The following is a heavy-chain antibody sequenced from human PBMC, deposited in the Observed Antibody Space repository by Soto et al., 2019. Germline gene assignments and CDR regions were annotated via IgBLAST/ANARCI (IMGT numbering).Heavy chain of an antibody. CDR2: TWSGGRRE. CDR1: GFTFSHYG. Sequence: QVPLVESGGGVVQPGTSLRLSCAASGFTFSHYGIHWVRQAPGKGLEWVAVTWSGGRREDYADSVRGRFTVSRDNSKTTVYLQMNSLRVEDTAVYYCAKDDDTSSHYSLLDFRGQGTLVTVSS. CDR3: AKDDDTSSHYSLLDF. J-gene: IGHJ4*02. V-gene: IGHV3-33*06. D-gene: IGHD3-22*01.